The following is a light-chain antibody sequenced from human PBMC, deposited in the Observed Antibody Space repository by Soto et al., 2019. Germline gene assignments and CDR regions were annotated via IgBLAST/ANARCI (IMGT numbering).Light chain of an antibody. J-gene: IGKJ1*01. CDR1: QSVSTN. V-gene: IGKV3-20*01. CDR3: QQYGSSPRT. Sequence: EMVMTQSPAILSVSPVERATLSCRASQSVSTNLAWYQQKPGQAPRLLIYGASSRATGIPDRFSGSGSGTDFTLTISRLEPEDFAVYYCQQYGSSPRTFGQGTKVDIK. CDR2: GAS.